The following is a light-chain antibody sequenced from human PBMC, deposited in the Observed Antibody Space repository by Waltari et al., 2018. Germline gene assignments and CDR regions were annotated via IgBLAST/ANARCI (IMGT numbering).Light chain of an antibody. Sequence: QSALTHPASVSGSPGQSTTIPCTGTSIDIGYYNYVSWYQQHPGKAPKIMIYDVSNRPSGVSNRFSGSKSGNTASLTISGLQAEDEADYYCSSYTASTTLIFGGGTKLTVL. J-gene: IGLJ2*01. CDR1: SIDIGYYNY. CDR3: SSYTASTTLI. CDR2: DVS. V-gene: IGLV2-14*01.